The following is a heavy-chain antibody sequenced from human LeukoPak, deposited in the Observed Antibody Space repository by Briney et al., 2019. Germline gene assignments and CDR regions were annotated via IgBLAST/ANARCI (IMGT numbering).Heavy chain of an antibody. CDR1: GYTFTSYA. CDR3: ARVIVLGAAAGHPDLSPYGY. J-gene: IGHJ4*02. V-gene: IGHV1-3*01. CDR2: INAGNGNT. D-gene: IGHD6-13*01. Sequence: ASVKVSCKASGYTFTSYAMHWVRQAPGQRLEWMGWINAGNGNTKYSQKFQGRVTITRDTSASTAYMELSSLRSEDTAVYYCARVIVLGAAAGHPDLSPYGYWGQGTLVTVSS.